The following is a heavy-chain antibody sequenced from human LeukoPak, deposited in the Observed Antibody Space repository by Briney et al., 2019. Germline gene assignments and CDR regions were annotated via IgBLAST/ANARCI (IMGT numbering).Heavy chain of an antibody. D-gene: IGHD2-2*01. V-gene: IGHV4-59*01. J-gene: IGHJ4*02. CDR3: ARDSCSSTSCYPDY. CDR1: GGSISSYY. CDR2: IYYSGST. Sequence: PSETLSLTCTVSGGSISSYYWSWTRQPPGKGLEGIGYIYYSGSTNYNPSLKSRVTISVDTSKNQFSLKLSSVTAADTAVYYCARDSCSSTSCYPDYWGQGTLVTVSS.